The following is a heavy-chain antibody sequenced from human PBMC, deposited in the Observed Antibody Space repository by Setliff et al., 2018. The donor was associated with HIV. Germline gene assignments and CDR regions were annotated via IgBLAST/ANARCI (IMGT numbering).Heavy chain of an antibody. V-gene: IGHV3-15*01. CDR2: IKTKSDGETA. CDR1: GFTFSHAW. CDR3: VRVNYYDRIGDSLDAFDI. J-gene: IGHJ3*02. D-gene: IGHD3-22*01. Sequence: PGGSLRLSCAASGFTFSHAWMTWVRQAPGKGLEWVGRIKTKSDGETADYAAPVKGRFTISRDDSKNTLYLQMNSLKNEDTAVYYCVRVNYYDRIGDSLDAFDIWGQGTKVTVSS.